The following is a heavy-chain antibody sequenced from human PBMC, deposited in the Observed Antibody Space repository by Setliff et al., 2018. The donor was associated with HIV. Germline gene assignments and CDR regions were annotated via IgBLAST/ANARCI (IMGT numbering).Heavy chain of an antibody. Sequence: ASVKVSCKASGYTFTSYDINWVRQATGQGLEWMGWMNPNSGNTGYAQKFQGRVTINTDESTTTAYMELSSLRSEDTAMYYCANMDLAMVTPGDDYWGQGTLVTVSS. CDR3: ANMDLAMVTPGDDY. D-gene: IGHD5-18*01. CDR1: GYTFTSYD. CDR2: MNPNSGNT. V-gene: IGHV1-8*01. J-gene: IGHJ4*02.